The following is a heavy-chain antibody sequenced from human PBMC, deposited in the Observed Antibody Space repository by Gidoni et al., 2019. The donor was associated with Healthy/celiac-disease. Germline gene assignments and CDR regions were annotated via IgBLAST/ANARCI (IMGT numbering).Heavy chain of an antibody. D-gene: IGHD6-19*01. V-gene: IGHV3-21*01. J-gene: IGHJ4*02. CDR3: ARGRGIAVADDY. CDR2: ISSSSSYI. CDR1: GFTFSSYS. Sequence: EVQLVESGGGLVKPGGSLRLSCAASGFTFSSYSMNWVRQAPGKGLEWVSSISSSSSYIYYADSVKGRFTISRDNAKNSLYLQMNSLRAEDTAVYYCARGRGIAVADDYWGQGTLVTVSS.